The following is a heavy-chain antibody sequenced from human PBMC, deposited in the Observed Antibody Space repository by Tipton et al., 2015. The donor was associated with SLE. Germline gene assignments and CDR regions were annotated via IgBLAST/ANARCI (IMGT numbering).Heavy chain of an antibody. Sequence: QSGPEVKKPGASVKVSCKASGYTFTSYGISWVRQAPGQGLEWMGRINPNSGGTNYAQKFQGRVTMTRDTSISTAYMELSRLRSDDTAVYYCAQSDVLRYFDWSPGGMDVWGQGTTVTVSS. CDR2: INPNSGGT. CDR3: AQSDVLRYFDWSPGGMDV. V-gene: IGHV1-2*06. CDR1: GYTFTSYG. D-gene: IGHD3-9*01. J-gene: IGHJ6*02.